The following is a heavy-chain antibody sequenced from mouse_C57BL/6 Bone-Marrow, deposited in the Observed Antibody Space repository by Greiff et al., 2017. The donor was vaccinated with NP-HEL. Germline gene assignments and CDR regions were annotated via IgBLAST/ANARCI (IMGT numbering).Heavy chain of an antibody. J-gene: IGHJ3*01. D-gene: IGHD6-5*01. Sequence: EVKLQESGGDLVKPGGSLKLSCAASGFTFSSYGMSWVRQTPDKRLEWVATISSGGSYTYYPDSVKGRFTISRDNAKNTLYLQMSSLKSEDTAMYYCARHRLSWFAYWGQGTLVTVSA. CDR1: GFTFSSYG. V-gene: IGHV5-6*01. CDR2: ISSGGSYT. CDR3: ARHRLSWFAY.